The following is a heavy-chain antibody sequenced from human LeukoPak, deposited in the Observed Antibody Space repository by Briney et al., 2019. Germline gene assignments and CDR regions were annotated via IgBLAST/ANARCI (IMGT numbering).Heavy chain of an antibody. V-gene: IGHV4-31*03. CDR2: IYYSGST. CDR1: GGSISSGGYY. Sequence: PSETLSLTCTVSGGSISSGGYYWSWIRQHPGKGLEWLGYIYYSGSTYYNPSLKSRVTISVDTSKNQFSLKLSSVTAADTAVYYCASGKRGYSGYDFEYWGQGTLVTVSS. CDR3: ASGKRGYSGYDFEY. D-gene: IGHD5-12*01. J-gene: IGHJ4*02.